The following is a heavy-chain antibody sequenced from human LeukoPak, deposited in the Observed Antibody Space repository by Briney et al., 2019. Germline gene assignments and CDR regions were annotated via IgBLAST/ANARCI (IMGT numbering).Heavy chain of an antibody. J-gene: IGHJ6*02. CDR2: ISAYNSNT. CDR3: AREAPLRFLEWPGPPYGMDV. V-gene: IGHV1-18*01. D-gene: IGHD3-3*01. CDR1: GYTFTSYG. Sequence: ASVKVSCKASGYTFTSYGISWVRQAPGQGLEWMGWISAYNSNTNYAQKLQGRVTMTTDTSTSTAYMELRSLRSDDTAVYYCAREAPLRFLEWPGPPYGMDVWGQGTTVTVSS.